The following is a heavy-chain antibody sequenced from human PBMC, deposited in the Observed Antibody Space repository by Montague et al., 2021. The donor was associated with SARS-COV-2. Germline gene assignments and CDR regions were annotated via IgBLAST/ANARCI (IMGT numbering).Heavy chain of an antibody. Sequence: SETLSLTCAVHGGSFSTYSWNWIRQPPGKGLEWIGEIHHGGSTNYNPSLKSRVTISADTSKNQFSLKLTSVAAADTAVYYCAGLGDGVVPSPILGVRPYYSYYYMDVWGKGTTVTVSS. CDR3: AGLGDGVVPSPILGVRPYYSYYYMDV. V-gene: IGHV4-34*01. CDR2: IHHGGST. J-gene: IGHJ6*03. CDR1: GGSFSTYS. D-gene: IGHD2-2*02.